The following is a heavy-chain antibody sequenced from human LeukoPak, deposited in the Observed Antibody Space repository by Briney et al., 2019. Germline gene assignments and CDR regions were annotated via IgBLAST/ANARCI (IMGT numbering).Heavy chain of an antibody. CDR1: GYTFTGYY. CDR3: ARGIGSSWTNWFDP. D-gene: IGHD6-13*01. Sequence: GASVKVSCKASGYTFTGYYMHWVRQAPGQGLEWMGWINPNSGGTNYAQKLQGRVTMTRDTSISTAYMELSRLRSDDTAVYYCARGIGSSWTNWFDPWGQGTLVTVSS. CDR2: INPNSGGT. J-gene: IGHJ5*02. V-gene: IGHV1-2*02.